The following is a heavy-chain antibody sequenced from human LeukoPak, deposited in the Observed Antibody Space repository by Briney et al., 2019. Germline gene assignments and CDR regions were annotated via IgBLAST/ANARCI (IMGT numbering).Heavy chain of an antibody. D-gene: IGHD4-23*01. J-gene: IGHJ4*02. Sequence: PWGSLRLSCAASGLTFSSYWMHWVRQAPGKGLVWVSRINSDGSTTNYADTVKGRFTISRDNAKNTLYLQMNSLRVEDTAVYYCARDPYGGNSNWGQGTLVTVSS. CDR3: ARDPYGGNSN. CDR2: INSDGSTT. V-gene: IGHV3-74*01. CDR1: GLTFSSYW.